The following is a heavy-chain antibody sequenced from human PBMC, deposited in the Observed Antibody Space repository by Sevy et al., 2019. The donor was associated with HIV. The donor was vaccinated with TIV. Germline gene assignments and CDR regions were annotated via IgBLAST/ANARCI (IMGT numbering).Heavy chain of an antibody. CDR2: ISGGGGST. CDR3: AKGNSDYWSGFRYFDL. D-gene: IGHD3-3*01. J-gene: IGHJ2*01. CDR1: GFTFSNYA. V-gene: IGHV3-23*01. Sequence: GGSLRLSCAASGFTFSNYALTWVRQAPGKGLEWISGISGGGGSTYYADSVKGRFTISKDNSKSTLYLQMNSLRVEDTAVYFCAKGNSDYWSGFRYFDLWGRGTLVTVSS.